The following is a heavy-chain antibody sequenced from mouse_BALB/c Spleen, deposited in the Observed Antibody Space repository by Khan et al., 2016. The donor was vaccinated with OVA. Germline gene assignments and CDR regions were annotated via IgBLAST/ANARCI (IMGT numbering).Heavy chain of an antibody. Sequence: VQLKESGTVLVRPGASVKMSCKASGFGFTSYWMHWVTQRPGQGLEWIGVIYPGISDTMYNPKFKGKAKLTVVTSAPTSYMKCSSLTYEDYAVYYCTRSDDSYCFDYWGQGTTLTVAS. CDR1: GFGFTSYW. J-gene: IGHJ2*01. D-gene: IGHD2-4*01. V-gene: IGHV1-5*01. CDR2: IYPGISDT. CDR3: TRSDDSYCFDY.